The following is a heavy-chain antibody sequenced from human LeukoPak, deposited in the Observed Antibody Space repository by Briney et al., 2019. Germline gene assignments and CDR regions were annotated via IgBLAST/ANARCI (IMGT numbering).Heavy chain of an antibody. J-gene: IGHJ3*02. CDR3: TREWFPSDAFDI. CDR1: GFTFDDYA. D-gene: IGHD3-10*01. Sequence: GGSLRLSCAASGFTFDDYAMHWVRQAPGKGLEWVSGISWNSGSIGYADSVKGRFTISRDNAKNSLYLQMNSLKTEDTAVYYCTREWFPSDAFDIWGQGTMVTVSS. CDR2: ISWNSGSI. V-gene: IGHV3-9*01.